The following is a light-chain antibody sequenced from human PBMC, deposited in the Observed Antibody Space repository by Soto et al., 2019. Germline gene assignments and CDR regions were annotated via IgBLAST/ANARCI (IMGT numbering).Light chain of an antibody. Sequence: DIQMTQSPSTLSASVGDRVTITCRASQSISSWLAWYQHKPGKAPKVLIYKASTLESGVPSRFSGSGSGTEFTLTISSLQPDVFSTYYFQHYNTDPRTFVGGTKVEIK. CDR3: QHYNTDPRT. J-gene: IGKJ4*01. CDR2: KAS. V-gene: IGKV1-5*03. CDR1: QSISSW.